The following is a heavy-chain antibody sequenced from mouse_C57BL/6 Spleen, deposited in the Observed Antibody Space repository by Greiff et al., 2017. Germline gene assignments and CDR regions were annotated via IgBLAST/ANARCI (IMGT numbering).Heavy chain of an antibody. V-gene: IGHV1-19*01. J-gene: IGHJ4*01. CDR2: INPYNGGT. D-gene: IGHD2-4*01. CDR3: AREDGLRHGNYYAMDY. Sequence: EVKLVESGPVLVKPGASVKMSCKASGYTFTDYYMNWVKQSHGKSLEWIGVINPYNGGTSYNQKFKGKATLTVDKSSSTAYMELNSLTSEDSAVYYCAREDGLRHGNYYAMDYWGQGTSVTVSS. CDR1: GYTFTDYY.